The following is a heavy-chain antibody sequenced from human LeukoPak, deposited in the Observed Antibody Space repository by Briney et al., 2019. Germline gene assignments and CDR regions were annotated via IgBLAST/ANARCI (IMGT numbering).Heavy chain of an antibody. CDR2: ISSIGKTI. J-gene: IGHJ5*02. CDR3: ARGKYYSA. CDR1: GFTFSSYS. Sequence: GGSLRLSCVASGFTFSSYSMNWVRQVPGKGLEWLSYISSIGKTIYYADSVKARFTVSRDNANNSLCLHVHGLTAGDTAMYYCARGKYYSAWGQGTLVTVSS. D-gene: IGHD2-21*01. V-gene: IGHV3-48*04.